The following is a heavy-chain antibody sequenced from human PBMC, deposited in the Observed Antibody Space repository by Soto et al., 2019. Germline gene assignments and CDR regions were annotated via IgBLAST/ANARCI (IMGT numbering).Heavy chain of an antibody. CDR1: GGSFSGYY. CDR2: INHSGST. V-gene: IGHV4-34*01. J-gene: IGHJ6*03. CDR3: ARRAGDYETDYYYYYMDV. D-gene: IGHD3-16*01. Sequence: TSETLSLTCAVYGGSFSGYYWSWIRQPPGKGLEWIGEINHSGSTNYNPSFKSRVTISVDTSKNQFSLKLSSVTAADTAVYYCARRAGDYETDYYYYYMDVWGKGTTVTVSS.